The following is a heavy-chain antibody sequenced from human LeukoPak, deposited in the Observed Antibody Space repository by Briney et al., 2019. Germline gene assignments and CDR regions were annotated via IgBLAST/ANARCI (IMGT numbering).Heavy chain of an antibody. CDR3: ARGIAARRPYYFYFDV. Sequence: GGSLRLSCAASGFTFSSCWMSWVRQAPGKGLEWVSYISSSSSTIYYADSVKGRFTISRDNAKNSLYLQMNSLRAEDTAVYYCARGIAARRPYYFYFDVWGKGTMLSVSS. CDR2: ISSSSSTI. V-gene: IGHV3-48*01. J-gene: IGHJ6*03. D-gene: IGHD6-6*01. CDR1: GFTFSSCW.